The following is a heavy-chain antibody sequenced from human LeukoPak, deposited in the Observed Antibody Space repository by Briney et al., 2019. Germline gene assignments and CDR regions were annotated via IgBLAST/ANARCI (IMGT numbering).Heavy chain of an antibody. V-gene: IGHV3-23*01. J-gene: IGHJ4*02. CDR3: AKGGSGWYGHFDH. CDR2: ISTSGAST. D-gene: IGHD6-19*01. CDR1: GFSFSSYP. Sequence: GGSLRLSCAASGFSFSSYPMSWVRQAPGKGLEWVSGISTSGASTYSADSVKGRFTISRDNSKNTFFLQMNSLRVEDTAVYYCAKGGSGWYGHFDHWGQGALVTVSS.